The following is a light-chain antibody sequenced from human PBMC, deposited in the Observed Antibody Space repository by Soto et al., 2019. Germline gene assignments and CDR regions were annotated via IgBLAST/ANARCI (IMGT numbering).Light chain of an antibody. Sequence: DIQMTQSPSTLSASVGDRVTITCRASQSISSWLAWYQQKPGKAPKLLIYGASSLESGVPSRFSGSGSGTDFTLTISSLQPDDFETYYCQQYNRYWTFGQGTKVEIK. CDR2: GAS. J-gene: IGKJ1*01. V-gene: IGKV1-5*01. CDR3: QQYNRYWT. CDR1: QSISSW.